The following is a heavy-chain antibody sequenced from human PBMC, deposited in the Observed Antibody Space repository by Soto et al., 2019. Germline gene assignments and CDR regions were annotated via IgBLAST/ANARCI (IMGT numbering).Heavy chain of an antibody. Sequence: QVQLVQSGAEVKKPGSSVKVSCKASGGTFSSYAISWVRQAPGQGLEWMGGIIPIFGTANYAQKFQGRVTITADESTRTAYMELSSLRSEDTAVYYCARVLDCSGGSCYSDAPGYYYYGMDVWGQGTTVTVSS. CDR2: IIPIFGTA. D-gene: IGHD2-15*01. J-gene: IGHJ6*02. CDR1: GGTFSSYA. V-gene: IGHV1-69*01. CDR3: ARVLDCSGGSCYSDAPGYYYYGMDV.